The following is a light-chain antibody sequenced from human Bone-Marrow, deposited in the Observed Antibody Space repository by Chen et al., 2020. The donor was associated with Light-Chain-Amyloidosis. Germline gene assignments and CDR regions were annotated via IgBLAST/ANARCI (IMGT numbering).Light chain of an antibody. J-gene: IGLJ2*01. CDR1: SSNIAVGYD. Sequence: QSLLTQPPSVSGAPGQRVTISCTGSSSNIAVGYDVNWYQHLPGRAPRLLIYGNTNRPSGVPDRFSASKSATSASLAITGLQAEDEATYYCQSSDSHRGAVIFGGGTKLTVL. CDR2: GNT. CDR3: QSSDSHRGAVI. V-gene: IGLV1-40*01.